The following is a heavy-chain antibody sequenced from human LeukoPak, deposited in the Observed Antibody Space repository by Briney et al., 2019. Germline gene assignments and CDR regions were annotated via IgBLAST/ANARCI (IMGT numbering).Heavy chain of an antibody. Sequence: PSETLSLTCTVSGGSISSGNYYWSWIRQPAGKGLEWIGRIYTSGTTHYNPSLKSRVTISVDTSKNQFSLNLSSVTAADTAVYYCARGRLGDSFDYWGQGTLVTVSS. V-gene: IGHV4-61*02. CDR2: IYTSGTT. D-gene: IGHD3-16*01. J-gene: IGHJ4*02. CDR1: GGSISSGNYY. CDR3: ARGRLGDSFDY.